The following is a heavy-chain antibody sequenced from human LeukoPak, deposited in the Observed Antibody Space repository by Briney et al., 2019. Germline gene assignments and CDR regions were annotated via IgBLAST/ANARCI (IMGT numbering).Heavy chain of an antibody. Sequence: ASVKVSCKASGYTFTSYGISWVRQAPGQGLEWMGWISAYNGNTNYAQKLQGRVTMATDTSTSTAYMELRSLRSDDTAVYYCAIRVGDRRELDYWGQGTLVTVSS. CDR2: ISAYNGNT. D-gene: IGHD2-15*01. V-gene: IGHV1-18*01. CDR3: AIRVGDRRELDY. CDR1: GYTFTSYG. J-gene: IGHJ4*02.